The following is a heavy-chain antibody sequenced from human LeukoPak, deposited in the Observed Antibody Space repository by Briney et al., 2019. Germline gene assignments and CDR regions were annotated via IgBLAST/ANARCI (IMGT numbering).Heavy chain of an antibody. J-gene: IGHJ4*02. D-gene: IGHD3-22*01. Sequence: GGSLRLSCAASGFSFSEYAMSWVRQAPGKGLEWVSIISGSGRTTDYADSVKGRFTISRDNSKNTLYLQMNSLRAEDTAVYYCAKGTYYYDSSGYSVDYWGQGTLATVSS. CDR1: GFSFSEYA. CDR3: AKGTYYYDSSGYSVDY. CDR2: ISGSGRTT. V-gene: IGHV3-23*01.